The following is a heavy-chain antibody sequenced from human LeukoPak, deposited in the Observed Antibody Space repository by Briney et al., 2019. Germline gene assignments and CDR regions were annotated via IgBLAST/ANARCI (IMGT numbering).Heavy chain of an antibody. CDR1: GGSISDYY. J-gene: IGHJ4*02. CDR2: MDYSGST. D-gene: IGHD6-19*01. V-gene: IGHV4-59*08. CDR3: ARRKRGSGGPFDY. Sequence: SETLSLTCTVFGGSISDYYWTWIRQSPGTGLEWIGYMDYSGSTAYNPSLKSRVTISIDTSKKQFSLELSSVTAADTAIYFCARRKRGSGGPFDYWGQGTLVTVSS.